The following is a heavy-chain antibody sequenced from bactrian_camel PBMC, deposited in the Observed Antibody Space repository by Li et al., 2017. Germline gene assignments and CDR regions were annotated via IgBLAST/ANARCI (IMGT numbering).Heavy chain of an antibody. V-gene: IGHV3S63*01. D-gene: IGHD3*01. CDR3: AADFTLARVLDGCPVLTKGGFAV. CDR2: LYIGVDTTYNT. J-gene: IGHJ4*01. CDR1: GYTYTAIS. Sequence: HVQLVESGGGSVQAGGSLNLSCAASGYTYTAISMAWFRQAPGKEREGVACLYIGVDTTYNTYYSDSVKGRFTISRDNAKNTVYLQMNSLKIEDTAMYYCAADFTLARVLDGCPVLTKGGFAVWGQGTQVTVS.